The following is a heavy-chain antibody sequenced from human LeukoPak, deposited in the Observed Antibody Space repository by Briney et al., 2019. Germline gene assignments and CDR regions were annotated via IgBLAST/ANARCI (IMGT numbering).Heavy chain of an antibody. D-gene: IGHD4-23*01. CDR1: GFAFSDYY. CDR2: ISSSGSTI. CDR3: ARDKMVVTPVMGAFDI. V-gene: IGHV3-11*01. Sequence: GGSLRLSCAASGFAFSDYYMSWIRQAPGKGLEWVSYISSSGSTIYYADSVKGRFTISRDNAKNSLYLQMNSLRAEDTAVYYCARDKMVVTPVMGAFDIWGQGTMVTVSS. J-gene: IGHJ3*02.